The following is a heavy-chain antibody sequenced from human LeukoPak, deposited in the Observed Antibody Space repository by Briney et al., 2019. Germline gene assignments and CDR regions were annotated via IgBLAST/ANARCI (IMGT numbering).Heavy chain of an antibody. D-gene: IGHD3-10*01. CDR1: GFTFSSYG. CDR3: AKDLMTYYYGSGLVP. J-gene: IGHJ5*02. Sequence: GGSLRLSCAASGFTFSSYGMHWVRQAPGKGLEWVAVISYDGNNKYYADSVKGRFTISRDNSKNTLSLQMNSLRAEDTAVYYCAKDLMTYYYGSGLVPWGQGTLVTVSS. CDR2: ISYDGNNK. V-gene: IGHV3-30*18.